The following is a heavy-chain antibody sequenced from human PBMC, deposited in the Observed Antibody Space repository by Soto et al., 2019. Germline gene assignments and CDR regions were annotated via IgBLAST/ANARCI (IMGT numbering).Heavy chain of an antibody. CDR1: GGSISSGGYY. V-gene: IGHV4-31*03. Sequence: QVQLQESGPGLVKPSQTLSLTCTVSGGSISSGGYYWSWIRQHPGKGLEWIGYIYYSGSTYYNPSLKSRVTISVDTSKNQFSLKLSSVTAADTAVYYCARGGRAIFGVVTVFDYWGQGTLVTVSS. CDR3: ARGGRAIFGVVTVFDY. CDR2: IYYSGST. D-gene: IGHD3-3*01. J-gene: IGHJ4*02.